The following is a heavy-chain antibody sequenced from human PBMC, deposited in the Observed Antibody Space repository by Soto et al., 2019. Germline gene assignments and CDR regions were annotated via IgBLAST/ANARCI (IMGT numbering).Heavy chain of an antibody. V-gene: IGHV4-34*01. CDR1: GGSFSGYY. J-gene: IGHJ4*02. CDR3: ARGPFRVGELPFDY. Sequence: SETLSLTCAVYGGSFSGYYWSWIRQPPGKGLEWIGEINHSGSTNYNPSLKSRVTISVDTSKNQFSLKLSSVTAADTAVYCCARGPFRVGELPFDYWGQGTLVTVSS. D-gene: IGHD3-10*01. CDR2: INHSGST.